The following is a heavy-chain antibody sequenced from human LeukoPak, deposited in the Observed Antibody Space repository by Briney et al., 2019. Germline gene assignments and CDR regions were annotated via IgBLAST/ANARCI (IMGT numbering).Heavy chain of an antibody. J-gene: IGHJ4*02. Sequence: PGGSLRLSCAASGFTFSSYAMSWVRQAPGKGLEWVSAISGSGGSPYYADSVKGRFTISRDNLKNTLYLQMNSLRAEDTAVYYCARDRGYSYYDYWGQGTLVTVSS. CDR2: ISGSGGSP. CDR3: ARDRGYSYYDY. CDR1: GFTFSSYA. V-gene: IGHV3-23*01. D-gene: IGHD5-18*01.